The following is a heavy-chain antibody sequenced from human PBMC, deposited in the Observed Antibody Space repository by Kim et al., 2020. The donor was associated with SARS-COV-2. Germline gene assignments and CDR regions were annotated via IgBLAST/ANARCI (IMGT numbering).Heavy chain of an antibody. D-gene: IGHD3-10*01. CDR1: GFIFEKYA. Sequence: GGSLRLSCAASGFIFEKYAMNWVRQAPGKGLEWVSSISGGGTFKYYTDSVRGRFTNSRENAKNSLYLQLNSIGAEDSAVYHCATGPFTIVRGGNKVGEDHGGQGTLLTLSS. V-gene: IGHV3-21*01. J-gene: IGHJ1*01. CDR2: ISGGGTFK. CDR3: ATGPFTIVRGGNKVGEDH.